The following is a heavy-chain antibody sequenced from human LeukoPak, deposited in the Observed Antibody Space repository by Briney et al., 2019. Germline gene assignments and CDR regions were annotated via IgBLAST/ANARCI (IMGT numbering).Heavy chain of an antibody. D-gene: IGHD5-24*01. V-gene: IGHV3-7*02. CDR1: GFIFSSYW. Sequence: GGSLRLSCAASGFIFSSYWMSWVRQAPVKGLEWVANIKQDGSEKNYVDSVKGRFTISRDNARNSLYLQMNSLRAEDTAVYYCARPRDGYNYYFDYWGQGTLVTVSS. J-gene: IGHJ4*02. CDR2: IKQDGSEK. CDR3: ARPRDGYNYYFDY.